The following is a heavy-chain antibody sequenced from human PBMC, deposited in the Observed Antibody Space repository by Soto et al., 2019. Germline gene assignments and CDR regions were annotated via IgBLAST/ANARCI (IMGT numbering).Heavy chain of an antibody. J-gene: IGHJ4*02. V-gene: IGHV3-33*01. CDR2: IWYDGSNK. Sequence: VQLVESGGGVVQPGRSLRLSCAASGFTFSSYGMHWVRQAPGKGLEWVAVIWYDGSNKYYADSVKGRFTISRDNSKNTLYLQMNSLRAEDTAVYYCARDLGYSYGSGFPRVLDYWGQGTLVTVSS. CDR3: ARDLGYSYGSGFPRVLDY. D-gene: IGHD5-18*01. CDR1: GFTFSSYG.